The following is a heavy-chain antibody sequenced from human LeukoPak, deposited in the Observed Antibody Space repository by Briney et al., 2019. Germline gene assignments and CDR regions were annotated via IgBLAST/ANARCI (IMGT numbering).Heavy chain of an antibody. Sequence: SETLSLTCFVSGGSLSDYSWSWFRQSPGKGLEWIGYIYHSGSTYYNPSLKSRVTISVDRSKNQFSLKLSSVTAADTAVYYCARAYIAVAGTDYFDYWGQGTLVTVSS. V-gene: IGHV4-30-2*06. CDR3: ARAYIAVAGTDYFDY. J-gene: IGHJ4*02. CDR2: IYHSGST. D-gene: IGHD6-19*01. CDR1: GGSLSDYS.